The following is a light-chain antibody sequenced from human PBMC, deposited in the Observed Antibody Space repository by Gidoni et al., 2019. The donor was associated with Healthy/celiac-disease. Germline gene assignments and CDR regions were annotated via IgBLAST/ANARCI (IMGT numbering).Light chain of an antibody. V-gene: IGKV3-11*01. CDR3: QQRSNWPPVVT. Sequence: EIVLTQSPATLSLSPGERATLSCRASQSVSSYLAWYQQKPGPAPRLLIYDASNSPTGIPARFSGSGSGTDFTLTISSLEPEDFAVYYCQQRSNWPPVVTFGGGTKVEIK. J-gene: IGKJ4*01. CDR1: QSVSSY. CDR2: DAS.